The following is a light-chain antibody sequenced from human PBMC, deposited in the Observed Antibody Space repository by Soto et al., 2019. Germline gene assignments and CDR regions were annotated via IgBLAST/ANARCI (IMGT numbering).Light chain of an antibody. CDR1: SSDIGDYDY. Sequence: QSVLTQPRSVSGSPGQSLTISCSGSSSDIGDYDYVSWYQQHPGKAPSLLIYDVTKRPSGVPVRFSGSKSGDTASLTISGLQAGDEGNYYCCSYVGSNTLYVFGTGTKVTVL. J-gene: IGLJ1*01. CDR2: DVT. V-gene: IGLV2-11*01. CDR3: CSYVGSNTLYV.